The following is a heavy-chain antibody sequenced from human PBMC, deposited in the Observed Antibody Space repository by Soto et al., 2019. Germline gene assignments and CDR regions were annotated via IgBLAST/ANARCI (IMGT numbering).Heavy chain of an antibody. J-gene: IGHJ4*02. D-gene: IGHD6-19*01. V-gene: IGHV3-48*02. CDR3: ARDLGWAFDS. CDR1: GFPFSTFS. Sequence: GGSLILSCAASGFPFSTFSMNWVRPAPGRGLEWISYISGGGRPISYADSVKGRFTISRDNAKNSLYLQMDSLTDEDTAVYYCARDLGWAFDSWGQGTLVTVSS. CDR2: ISGGGRPI.